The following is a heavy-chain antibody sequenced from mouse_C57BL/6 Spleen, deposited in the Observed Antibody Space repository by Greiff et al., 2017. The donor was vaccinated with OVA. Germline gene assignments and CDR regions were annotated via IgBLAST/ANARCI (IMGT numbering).Heavy chain of an antibody. D-gene: IGHD1-1*01. J-gene: IGHJ1*03. CDR3: ATHYYGSSSHWYFDV. CDR2: INPSSGYT. Sequence: QVQLKDSGAELARPGASVKMSCKASGYTFTSYTMHWVKQRPGQGLEWIGYINPSSGYTKYNQKFKDKATLTADKSSSTAYMQLSSLTSEDSAVYYCATHYYGSSSHWYFDVWGTGTTVTVSS. CDR1: GYTFTSYT. V-gene: IGHV1-4*01.